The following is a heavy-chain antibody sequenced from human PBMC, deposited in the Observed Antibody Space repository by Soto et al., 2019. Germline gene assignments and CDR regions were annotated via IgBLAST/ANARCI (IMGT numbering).Heavy chain of an antibody. CDR1: GDSMTSSSYY. J-gene: IGHJ5*02. V-gene: IGHV4-39*01. CDR3: ARHTRNKFDP. CDR2: IYYSERTSYNSGST. Sequence: SETLSLTCTVSGDSMTSSSYYWGWIRQPPGKGLEWIGSIYYSERTSYNSGSTYYSPSLNSRVTISGDTSKSQFSLKLSSVTAADTAFYCCARHTRNKFDPWGQGTLVTVSS.